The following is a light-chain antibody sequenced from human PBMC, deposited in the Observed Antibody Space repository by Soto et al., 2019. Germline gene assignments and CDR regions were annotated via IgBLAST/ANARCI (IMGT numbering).Light chain of an antibody. J-gene: IGKJ4*01. CDR1: QSVSSSY. CDR2: GAS. Sequence: EIVLTQSPGTLSWSPGERATLSCRASQSVSSSYLAWYQQKPGQAPRLLIYGASSRATGIPDRFSGSGSGTDFTLTISRLEPEDFAVYYCQQYGSSPFTFGGGTKVEIK. CDR3: QQYGSSPFT. V-gene: IGKV3-20*01.